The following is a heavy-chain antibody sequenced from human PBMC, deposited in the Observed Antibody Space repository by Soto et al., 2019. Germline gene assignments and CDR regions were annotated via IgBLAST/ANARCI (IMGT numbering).Heavy chain of an antibody. CDR3: AKLTRDSTSSWLFDY. CDR2: ISGSGGDT. CDR1: GFTFSSYA. D-gene: IGHD6-6*01. J-gene: IGHJ4*02. V-gene: IGHV3-23*01. Sequence: EVQLLESGGGLVQPGGSLRLSCAASGFTFSSYAMSWVRQAPGKGLEWVSAISGSGGDTYYADSVKGRFTISRDNSKNTVYLQMNSLRAEDPAVHYCAKLTRDSTSSWLFDYWGQGTLVTVSS.